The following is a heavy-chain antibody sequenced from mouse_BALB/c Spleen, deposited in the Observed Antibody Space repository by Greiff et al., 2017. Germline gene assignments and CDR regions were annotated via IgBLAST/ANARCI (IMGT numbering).Heavy chain of an antibody. J-gene: IGHJ2*01. D-gene: IGHD1-1*02. CDR2: ISYSGST. Sequence: VQLKESGPGLVKPSQSLSLTCTVTGYSITSDYAWNWIRQFPGNKLEWMGYISYSGSTSYNPSLKSRISITRDTSKNQFFLQLNSVTTEDTATYYCARGGYYLDYWGQGTTLTVSS. CDR1: GYSITSDYA. V-gene: IGHV3-2*02. CDR3: ARGGYYLDY.